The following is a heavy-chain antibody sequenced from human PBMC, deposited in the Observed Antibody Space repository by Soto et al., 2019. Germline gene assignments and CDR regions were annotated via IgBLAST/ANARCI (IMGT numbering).Heavy chain of an antibody. V-gene: IGHV1-24*01. Sequence: QVQLVQSGAEVKQPGASVKVSCKGSGHTLTEVSMHWVRLAPGKGLEWMGGFDTEDGETISAQKFQGRVTMTEDTSTDSTYLELSSLRSEDTAVYYCAAGGTRWLHSPFDYWGQGTLVTISS. D-gene: IGHD1-1*01. CDR1: GHTLTEVS. CDR3: AAGGTRWLHSPFDY. J-gene: IGHJ4*02. CDR2: FDTEDGET.